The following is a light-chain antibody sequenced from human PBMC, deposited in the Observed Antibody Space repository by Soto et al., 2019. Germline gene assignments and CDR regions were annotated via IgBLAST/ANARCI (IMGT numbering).Light chain of an antibody. CDR2: EVN. V-gene: IGLV2-14*01. J-gene: IGLJ1*01. Sequence: QSMLTQPASVSASPGQSITISCTGTSRDLGAYDYVSWYQHHPGKAPKLMIFEVNNRPSGVSHRFSGSKSGSTASLTISGLQAEDEADYYCSSYANSGTSYVFGTGTKATVL. CDR3: SSYANSGTSYV. CDR1: SRDLGAYDY.